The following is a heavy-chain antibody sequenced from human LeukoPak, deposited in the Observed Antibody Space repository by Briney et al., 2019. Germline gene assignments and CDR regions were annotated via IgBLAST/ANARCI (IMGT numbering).Heavy chain of an antibody. CDR3: ASFYGGRSGFAFDI. CDR2: IYYSGST. J-gene: IGHJ3*02. V-gene: IGHV4-59*01. D-gene: IGHD4-23*01. Sequence: SETLFLTCTVSGGSISSYYWSWIRQPPGKGLEWIGYIYYSGSTNYNPSLKSRVTISVDTSKNQFSLKLSSVTAADTAVYYCASFYGGRSGFAFDIWGQGTMVTVSS. CDR1: GGSISSYY.